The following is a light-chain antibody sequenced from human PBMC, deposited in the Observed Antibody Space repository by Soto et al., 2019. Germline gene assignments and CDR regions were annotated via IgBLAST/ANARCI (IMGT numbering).Light chain of an antibody. V-gene: IGKV1-5*03. CDR1: QSLNNW. CDR2: KAS. CDR3: QQYKSPSWT. J-gene: IGKJ1*01. Sequence: DIQMTQSPSTLSASVGDRVTITCRASQSLNNWLAWYQQKPGNAPKLLIYKASSLESGVPSRFSGSGSATEFTLTISSLQPDDCATYYCQQYKSPSWTFGQGTKVEIK.